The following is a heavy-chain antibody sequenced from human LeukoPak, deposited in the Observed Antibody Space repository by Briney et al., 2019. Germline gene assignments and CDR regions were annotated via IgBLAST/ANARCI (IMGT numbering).Heavy chain of an antibody. CDR1: GFTFSSYG. CDR2: IWYDGSNK. V-gene: IGHV3-33*01. CDR3: ARDFEPPNYYDSSGYYYLRGWFDY. Sequence: GGSLRLSCAASGFTFSSYGMHWVRQAPGKGLEWVAVIWYDGSNKYYADSVKGRFTISRDNSKNTLYLQMNSLRAEDTAVYYCARDFEPPNYYDSSGYYYLRGWFDYWGQGTLVTVSS. D-gene: IGHD3-22*01. J-gene: IGHJ4*02.